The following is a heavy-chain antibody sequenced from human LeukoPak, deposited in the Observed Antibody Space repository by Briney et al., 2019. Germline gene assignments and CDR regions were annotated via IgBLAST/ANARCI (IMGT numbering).Heavy chain of an antibody. V-gene: IGHV1-2*02. CDR1: GYTFTSYD. CDR2: INPNSGGT. CDR3: ARAATPLERDY. Sequence: ASVKVSCKASGYTFTSYDINWVRQAPGQGLEWMGWINPNSGGTNYAQKFQGRVTMTRDTSISTAYMELSRLRSDDTAVYYCARAATPLERDYWGQGTLVTVSS. J-gene: IGHJ4*02.